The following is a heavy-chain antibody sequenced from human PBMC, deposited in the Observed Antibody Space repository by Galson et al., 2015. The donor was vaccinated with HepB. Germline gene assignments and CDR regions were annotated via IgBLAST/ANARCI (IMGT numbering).Heavy chain of an antibody. CDR1: AYTLTTYA. Sequence: SVKVSCKASAYTLTTYAMHWVRQAPGQALEWIGWISAIGNTRYSQRVQGRVAITRDTSANTVYLELSSLRSEDTGVYYCARYCSDRNCNFQPEGFDIWGQGTTVTVSS. CDR3: ARYCSDRNCNFQPEGFDI. V-gene: IGHV1-3*01. D-gene: IGHD2-15*01. CDR2: ISAIGNT. J-gene: IGHJ3*02.